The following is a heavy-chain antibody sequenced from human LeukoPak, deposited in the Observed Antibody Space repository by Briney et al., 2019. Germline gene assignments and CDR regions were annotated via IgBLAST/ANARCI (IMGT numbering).Heavy chain of an antibody. CDR2: IYYSGST. D-gene: IGHD6-6*01. Sequence: SETLSLTCAVSGGSISSYYWSWTRQPPGKGLEWIGYIYYSGSTNYNPSLKSRVTISVDTSKNQFSLKLSSVTASDTAVYYCGRSGGGAQKQLVGINYFEFWGQGTLVPVSS. V-gene: IGHV4-59*12. CDR3: GRSGGGAQKQLVGINYFEF. J-gene: IGHJ4*02. CDR1: GGSISSYY.